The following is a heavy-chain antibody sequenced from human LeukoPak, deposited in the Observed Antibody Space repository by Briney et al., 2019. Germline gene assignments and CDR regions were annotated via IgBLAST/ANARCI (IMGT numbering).Heavy chain of an antibody. J-gene: IGHJ4*02. CDR3: ASSVGSTDY. CDR1: GEXLSKYY. V-gene: IGHV4-34*01. Sequence: SETLSLTCAVYGEXLSKYYCTWIRQSPGKGLEWIGEINHRGSTNQNPSLKSRVTLSVDTSKHQFSLRLSSVTAADAAVYYCASSVGSTDYWGQGTLVTVSS. D-gene: IGHD1-26*01. CDR2: INHRGST.